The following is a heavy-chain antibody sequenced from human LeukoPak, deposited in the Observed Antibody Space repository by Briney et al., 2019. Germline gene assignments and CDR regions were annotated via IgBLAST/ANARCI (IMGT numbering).Heavy chain of an antibody. V-gene: IGHV6-1*01. D-gene: IGHD3-22*01. CDR2: TYYRSKWEI. CDR1: GDSVSSNSAA. Sequence: PSQTLSLTCAISGDSVSSNSAAWNWIRQSPSRGLEWLGRTYYRSKWEIDYAISVKGRITINSDTSRNQFSLQLISVTPEDTAVYYCARTYFGSRGFYYYFDYWGQGTLVTVSS. CDR3: ARTYFGSRGFYYYFDY. J-gene: IGHJ4*02.